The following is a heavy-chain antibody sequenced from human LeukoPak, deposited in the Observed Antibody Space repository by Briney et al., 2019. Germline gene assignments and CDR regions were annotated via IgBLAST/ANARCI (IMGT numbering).Heavy chain of an antibody. J-gene: IGHJ5*02. V-gene: IGHV1-8*01. CDR1: GYTFTSYD. CDR3: ARGLSIPWSLCS. CDR2: MNPNSGNT. D-gene: IGHD2-21*01. Sequence: GASVKVSCKASGYTFTSYDINWLRQATGQGLEGMGWMNPNSGNTGYAQKFQGRVTMTRNTSISTAYMELSSLRSEDTAVYYCARGLSIPWSLCSWGQGTLVTVSS.